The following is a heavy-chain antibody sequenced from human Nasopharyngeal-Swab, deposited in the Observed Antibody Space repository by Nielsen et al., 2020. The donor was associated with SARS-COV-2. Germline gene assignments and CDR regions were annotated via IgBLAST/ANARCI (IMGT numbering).Heavy chain of an antibody. V-gene: IGHV3-23*01. CDR2: ISGSGGST. D-gene: IGHD6-13*01. J-gene: IGHJ3*02. Sequence: GEALKISCAASGFTFSSYAMSWVRQAPGKGLEGVSAISGSGGSTYYADSVKGRFTISRDNSKNTLYLQMNSLRAEDTAVYYCAKDRARIAAAGTRGAFDIWGQGTMVTVSS. CDR3: AKDRARIAAAGTRGAFDI. CDR1: GFTFSSYA.